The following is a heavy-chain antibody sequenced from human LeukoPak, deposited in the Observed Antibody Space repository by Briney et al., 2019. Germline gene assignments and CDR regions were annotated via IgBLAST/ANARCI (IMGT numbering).Heavy chain of an antibody. CDR1: GGSISSSSYY. V-gene: IGHV4-39*01. J-gene: IGHJ5*02. Sequence: KSSQTLSLTCTVSGGSISSSSYYWGWIRQPPGKGLEWIGSIYYSGSTYYNPSLKSRVTISVDTSKNQFSLKLSSVTAADTAVYYCARHSPTIPLGGFDPWGQGTLVTVSS. CDR2: IYYSGST. CDR3: ARHSPTIPLGGFDP. D-gene: IGHD3-3*01.